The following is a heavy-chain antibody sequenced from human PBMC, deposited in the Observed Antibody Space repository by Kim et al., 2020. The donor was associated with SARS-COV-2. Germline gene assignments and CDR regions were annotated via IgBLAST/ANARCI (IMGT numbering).Heavy chain of an antibody. CDR3: AKDLSYGSGSMALDY. D-gene: IGHD3-10*01. CDR2: ISGRGGST. J-gene: IGHJ4*02. V-gene: IGHV3-23*01. Sequence: GGSLRLSCAASGFTFSSYAMSWVRQAPGKGLEWVSAISGRGGSTYYADSVKGRFTISRDNSKNTLYLQMNSRRAEDTAVYYCAKDLSYGSGSMALDYWGQSTLVTGSS. CDR1: GFTFSSYA.